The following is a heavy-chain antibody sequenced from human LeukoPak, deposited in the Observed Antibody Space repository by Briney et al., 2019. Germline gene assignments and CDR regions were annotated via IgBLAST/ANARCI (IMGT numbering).Heavy chain of an antibody. CDR3: TRHVSADYGDYVGYYYYYMDV. CDR1: GFTFSGSA. V-gene: IGHV3-73*01. Sequence: GGSLRLSCAASGFTFSGSAMHWVRQASGKGLEWVCRIRSKANSYATAYAASVKGRFTISRDDSKNTAYLQMNSLKTEDTAVYYCTRHVSADYGDYVGYYYYYMDVWGKGTTVTVSS. J-gene: IGHJ6*03. CDR2: IRSKANSYAT. D-gene: IGHD4-17*01.